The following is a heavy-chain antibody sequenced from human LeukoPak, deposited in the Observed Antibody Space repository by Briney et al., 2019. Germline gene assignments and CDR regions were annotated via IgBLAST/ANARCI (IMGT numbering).Heavy chain of an antibody. CDR3: ARVDGNYDSSGYYHTIDY. Sequence: PSGTLSLTCAVSGGSISSSNWWSWVRQPPGKGLEWIGEIYHSGSTNYNPSLKSRVTISVDKSKNQFSLKLSSVTAADTAVYYCARVDGNYDSSGYYHTIDYWGQGTLVTVSS. CDR2: IYHSGST. V-gene: IGHV4-4*02. J-gene: IGHJ4*02. D-gene: IGHD3-22*01. CDR1: GGSISSSNW.